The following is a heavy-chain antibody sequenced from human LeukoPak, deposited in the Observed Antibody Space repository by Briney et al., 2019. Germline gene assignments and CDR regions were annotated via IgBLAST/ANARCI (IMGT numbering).Heavy chain of an antibody. CDR3: ASLFSGSYRYWYFDL. J-gene: IGHJ2*01. CDR2: IHHSGST. Sequence: PGGSLRLSCAASGFTFSSYGMSWVRQAPGKGLEWIGEIHHSGSTNYNPSLKSRVTISVDKSKNQFSLKLSSVTAADTAVYYCASLFSGSYRYWYFDLWGRGTLVTVSS. CDR1: GFTFSSYGM. D-gene: IGHD1-26*01. V-gene: IGHV4-4*02.